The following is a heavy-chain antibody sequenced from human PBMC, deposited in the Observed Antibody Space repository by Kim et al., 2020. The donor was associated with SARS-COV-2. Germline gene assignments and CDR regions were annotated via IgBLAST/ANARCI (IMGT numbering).Heavy chain of an antibody. Sequence: FRSYAMGWVRQAQGKGLEWVSVIYSGGSSTYYADSVKGRFTISRDNSKNTLYLQMNSLRAEDTAVYYCAKSAGSSWYELNFDYWGQGTLV. CDR3: AKSAGSSWYELNFDY. CDR1: FRSYA. D-gene: IGHD6-13*01. J-gene: IGHJ4*02. CDR2: IYSGGSST. V-gene: IGHV3-23*03.